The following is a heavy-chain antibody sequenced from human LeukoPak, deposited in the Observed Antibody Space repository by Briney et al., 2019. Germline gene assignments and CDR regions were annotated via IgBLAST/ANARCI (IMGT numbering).Heavy chain of an antibody. J-gene: IGHJ6*02. CDR1: GFTFSSYN. CDR2: ISSSSSYI. V-gene: IGHV3-21*01. CDR3: AREEGSYGMDV. Sequence: GGSLRLSCAASGFTFSSYNMNWVRQAPGKGLEWVSSISSSSSYIYYADSVKGRFTISRDNAKNSLYLQMNSLRAEDTAVYYCAREEGSYGMDVWGQGTTVTVSS.